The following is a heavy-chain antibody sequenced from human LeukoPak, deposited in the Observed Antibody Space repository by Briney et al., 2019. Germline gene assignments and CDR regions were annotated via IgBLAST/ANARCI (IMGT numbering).Heavy chain of an antibody. V-gene: IGHV4-38-2*02. Sequence: PSETLSLTCTVSGYSISSGYYWGWIRPPPGKGLEWIGSIYHSGSTFYNPSLKSRVTISVDTSKNQFSLKLSSVTAADTAVYYCARDLLTGGYCSGGSCYDYWGQGTLVTVSS. D-gene: IGHD2-15*01. J-gene: IGHJ4*02. CDR2: IYHSGST. CDR3: ARDLLTGGYCSGGSCYDY. CDR1: GYSISSGYY.